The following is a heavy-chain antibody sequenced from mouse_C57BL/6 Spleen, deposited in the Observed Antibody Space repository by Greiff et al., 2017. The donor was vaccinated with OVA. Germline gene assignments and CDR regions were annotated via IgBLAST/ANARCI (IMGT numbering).Heavy chain of an antibody. CDR3: ARPPFIPPEVADWYFVV. D-gene: IGHD1-1*01. Sequence: QVQLQQSGAELVKPGASVKLSCKASGYTFTEYTIHWVKQRSGQGLEWIGWFYPGSGSIKYNEKFKDKATLTADKSSSTVYMELSRLTSEDSAVYFCARPPFIPPEVADWYFVVGGTGTRVTVP. CDR2: FYPGSGSI. CDR1: GYTFTEYT. V-gene: IGHV1-62-2*01. J-gene: IGHJ1*03.